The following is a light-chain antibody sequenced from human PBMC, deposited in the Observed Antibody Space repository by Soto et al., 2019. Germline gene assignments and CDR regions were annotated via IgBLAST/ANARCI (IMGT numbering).Light chain of an antibody. V-gene: IGKV3-15*01. CDR2: GAS. Sequence: EIVMTQSPATLSVSPGERATLSCRASQTVSRSLAWYQQKPGQASRLLIYGASTRAADIPARFSGSGSGTDFTLTISSLQSEDFAVYYCQQYNSWPLTFGGGTKVEIK. CDR3: QQYNSWPLT. J-gene: IGKJ4*01. CDR1: QTVSRS.